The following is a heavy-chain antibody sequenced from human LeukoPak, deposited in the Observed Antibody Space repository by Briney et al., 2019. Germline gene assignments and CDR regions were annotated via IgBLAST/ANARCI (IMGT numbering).Heavy chain of an antibody. V-gene: IGHV4-4*07. D-gene: IGHD5-18*01. CDR1: GGSISIYY. CDR2: IYSSGST. CDR3: ARVKLSHGYGYGYNPYYFDY. J-gene: IGHJ4*02. Sequence: SETLSLTCTVSGGSISIYYWSWIRQPAGKGLEWIGRIYSSGSTNYNPSLKSRVTMSVDTSKNQFSLKLSSVTAADTAVYYCARVKLSHGYGYGYNPYYFDYWGQGTLVTVSS.